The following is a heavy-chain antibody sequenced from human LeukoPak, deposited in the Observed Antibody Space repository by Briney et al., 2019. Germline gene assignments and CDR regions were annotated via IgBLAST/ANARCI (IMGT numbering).Heavy chain of an antibody. Sequence: HPGGSLRLSCAASGFSFSTYGMYWVRQAPGKGLEWVAFIRHDGSNKYDADSVKGRFTISRDNSKNTLYLQMDSLRTEDTAVYYCAKATGITLNGPFDYWGQGTLVTVS. CDR1: GFSFSTYG. CDR2: IRHDGSNK. D-gene: IGHD1-14*01. J-gene: IGHJ4*02. CDR3: AKATGITLNGPFDY. V-gene: IGHV3-30*02.